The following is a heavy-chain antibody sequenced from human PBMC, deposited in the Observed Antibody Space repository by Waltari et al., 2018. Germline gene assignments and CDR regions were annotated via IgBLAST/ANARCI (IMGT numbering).Heavy chain of an antibody. V-gene: IGHV1-2*02. CDR3: ARDLYDSRVPGDYFDY. D-gene: IGHD3-16*01. J-gene: IGHJ4*02. Sequence: QVHLVQSGAEVRKPGASVKVSCKGSGYTFTGYYIQWLRQAPGQGLEWMGWIDPNNGGTKLAQKFQGRVTMTRDTSINTVYMELSSLGSDDTAVYYCARDLYDSRVPGDYFDYWGQGTLVTVSS. CDR1: GYTFTGYY. CDR2: IDPNNGGT.